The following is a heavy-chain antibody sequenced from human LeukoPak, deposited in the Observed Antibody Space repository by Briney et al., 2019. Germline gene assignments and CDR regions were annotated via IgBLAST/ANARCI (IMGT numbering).Heavy chain of an antibody. J-gene: IGHJ4*02. CDR3: ARVQVLYDTKFDY. D-gene: IGHD3-22*01. CDR2: INHSGST. CDR1: GGSFSGYY. V-gene: IGHV4-34*01. Sequence: PSETLSLTCAVYGGSFSGYYWSWIRQPPGKGLEWIWEINHSGSTNYNPSLKSRVAISVDTSKNQFSLKLSSVTAADTAVYYCARVQVLYDTKFDYWGQGTLVTVSP.